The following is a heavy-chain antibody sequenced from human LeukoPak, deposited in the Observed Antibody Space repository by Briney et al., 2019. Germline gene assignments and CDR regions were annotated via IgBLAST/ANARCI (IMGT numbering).Heavy chain of an antibody. Sequence: PGGSLRLSCAGSRFPLSSYAMSWVRQAPGKGLEWISAISADSYYTYYADSVQGRFTISRDNSKNTLYLQMNSLRAEDTALYYCANFVDTSMGGNDYWGQGTLVTVSS. D-gene: IGHD5-18*01. CDR2: ISADSYYT. CDR3: ANFVDTSMGGNDY. CDR1: RFPLSSYA. J-gene: IGHJ4*02. V-gene: IGHV3-23*01.